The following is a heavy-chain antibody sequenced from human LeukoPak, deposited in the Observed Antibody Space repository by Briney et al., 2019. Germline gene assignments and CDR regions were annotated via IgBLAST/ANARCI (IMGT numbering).Heavy chain of an antibody. D-gene: IGHD4-17*01. CDR2: INSDGSST. Sequence: QPGGSLRLSCAASGFTFSSYWMHWVRQAPGKGLVWASRINSDGSSTSYADSVKGRFTISRDNAKNTLYLQMNSLRAEDTAVYYCARIRGTVASIGMDVWGQGTTVTVSS. V-gene: IGHV3-74*01. J-gene: IGHJ6*02. CDR1: GFTFSSYW. CDR3: ARIRGTVASIGMDV.